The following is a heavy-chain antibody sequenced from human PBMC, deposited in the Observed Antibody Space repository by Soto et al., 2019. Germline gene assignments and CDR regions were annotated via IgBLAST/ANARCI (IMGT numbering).Heavy chain of an antibody. V-gene: IGHV1-46*01. Sequence: VQLVQSGAEVKKPGASVKLSCKAPADTFTSYYIHWVRQAPGHGLEWMGIINPNGGSTRFAQTFQGRITMTRDTSTSTVYMELSSMTSDDTAVYYCAREFASGYYDTSGNNAFDFWGQGTMVTVSS. CDR2: INPNGGST. CDR1: ADTFTSYY. CDR3: AREFASGYYDTSGNNAFDF. J-gene: IGHJ3*01. D-gene: IGHD3-22*01.